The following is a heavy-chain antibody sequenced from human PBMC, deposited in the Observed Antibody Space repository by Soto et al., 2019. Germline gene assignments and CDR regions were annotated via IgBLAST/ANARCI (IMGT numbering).Heavy chain of an antibody. J-gene: IGHJ6*01. D-gene: IGHD1-26*01. CDR3: ARQESGSYYYAMDV. Sequence: EVQLVESGGGLVQPGGSLRLSCAVSGFTFSGFWMSWVRQAPGKGLEWVANIKEDGSEKYYVDSVKGRFTISRDNAKNSLYLQMHSLRAEDTAVYYCARQESGSYYYAMDVWGQGTTVTVSS. CDR1: GFTFSGFW. CDR2: IKEDGSEK. V-gene: IGHV3-7*05.